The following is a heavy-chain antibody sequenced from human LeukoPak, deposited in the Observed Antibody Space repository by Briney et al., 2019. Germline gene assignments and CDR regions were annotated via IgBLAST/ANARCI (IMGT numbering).Heavy chain of an antibody. J-gene: IGHJ4*02. CDR2: IYHSGST. V-gene: IGHV4-38-2*02. Sequence: SETLSLTWTVSGYSISSGYYWGWIRQPPGKGLEWIGNIYHSGSTYYNPSLKSRVTISVDTSKNQFSLKLSSVTAADTAVYYCARGVWVVVPAAAHFDYWGQGTLVTVSS. CDR1: GYSISSGYY. CDR3: ARGVWVVVPAAAHFDY. D-gene: IGHD2-2*01.